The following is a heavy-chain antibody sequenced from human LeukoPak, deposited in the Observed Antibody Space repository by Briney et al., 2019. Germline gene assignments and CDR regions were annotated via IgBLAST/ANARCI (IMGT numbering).Heavy chain of an antibody. J-gene: IGHJ4*02. CDR3: ARLLVATPQTSAGFDY. CDR1: GYSFTSYW. D-gene: IGHD5-12*01. V-gene: IGHV5-51*01. CDR2: IYPGDSDT. Sequence: GESLKISCKGSGYSFTSYWIGWERQMPGKGLEWMGIIYPGDSDTRYSPSFQGQVTISADKSISTAYLQWSSLKASDTAMYYCARLLVATPQTSAGFDYWGQGTLVTVSS.